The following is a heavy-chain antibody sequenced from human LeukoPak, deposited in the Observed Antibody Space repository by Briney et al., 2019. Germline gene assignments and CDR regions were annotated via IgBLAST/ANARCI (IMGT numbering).Heavy chain of an antibody. CDR2: MNPNSGNT. D-gene: IGHD1-26*01. Sequence: ASVTVSCKASGYTFTSYDINWVRQATGQGLEWMGWMNPNSGNTGYAQKFQGRVTMTRNTSISTAYMELSSLRSEDTAVYYCARVRSVGATPLVVRDAFDIWGQGTVVTVSS. CDR1: GYTFTSYD. V-gene: IGHV1-8*01. CDR3: ARVRSVGATPLVVRDAFDI. J-gene: IGHJ3*02.